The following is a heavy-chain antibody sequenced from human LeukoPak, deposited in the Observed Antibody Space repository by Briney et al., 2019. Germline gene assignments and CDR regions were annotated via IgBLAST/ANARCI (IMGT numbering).Heavy chain of an antibody. CDR2: ISSSGSTI. CDR1: GFTFSDYY. D-gene: IGHD3-10*01. V-gene: IGHV3-11*01. Sequence: PGGSLRLSCAASGFTFSDYYMSWIRQAPGKGLEWVSYISSSGSTIYYADSVKGRFTISRDNAKNSLYLQMNSLRAEDTAVYYCARNWQFPIFFGEFHHAFDIWGQGTMVTVSS. J-gene: IGHJ3*02. CDR3: ARNWQFPIFFGEFHHAFDI.